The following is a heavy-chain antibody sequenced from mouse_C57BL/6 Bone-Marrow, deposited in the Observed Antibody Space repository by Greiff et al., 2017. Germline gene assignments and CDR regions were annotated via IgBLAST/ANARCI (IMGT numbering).Heavy chain of an antibody. Sequence: VQLKESGPELVKPGASVKISCKASGYSFTDYNMNWVKQSNGKSLEWIGVINPNYGTTSYNQKFQGKATLTVDQSSSTAYMQLNSLTSEDSAVYYCAREELAVYGKGFAYWGQGTLVTVSA. CDR3: AREELAVYGKGFAY. D-gene: IGHD2-1*01. J-gene: IGHJ3*01. V-gene: IGHV1-39*01. CDR1: GYSFTDYN. CDR2: INPNYGTT.